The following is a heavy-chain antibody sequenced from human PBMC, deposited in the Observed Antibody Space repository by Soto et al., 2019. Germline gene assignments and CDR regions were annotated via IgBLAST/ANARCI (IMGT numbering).Heavy chain of an antibody. CDR3: AKDNWSVDY. V-gene: IGHV3-11*01. Sequence: GGSLRLSCAASGFTFSDYYMSWIRQAPGKGLEWVSYISSSGSTIYYAVSVKGRCTLSRGNAKNALYLEMNSLRAEDTAVYYCAKDNWSVDYWGQGTLVTVSS. J-gene: IGHJ4*02. D-gene: IGHD1-1*01. CDR1: GFTFSDYY. CDR2: ISSSGSTI.